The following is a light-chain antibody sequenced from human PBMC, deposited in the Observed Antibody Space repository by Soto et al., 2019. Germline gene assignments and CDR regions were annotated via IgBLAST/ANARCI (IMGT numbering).Light chain of an antibody. CDR3: QSFDRSRLGLL. CDR1: SSNIGAGYA. Sequence: QSVLTQPPSVSGAPGQRVTISCTGTSSNIGAGYAVHWYQQLPGKAPKLLMYDNNNRPSGVPNRFSGSKSGTSASLAIAGRQTEDEADYYCQSFDRSRLGLLFGGGTKVTVL. CDR2: DNN. V-gene: IGLV1-40*01. J-gene: IGLJ2*01.